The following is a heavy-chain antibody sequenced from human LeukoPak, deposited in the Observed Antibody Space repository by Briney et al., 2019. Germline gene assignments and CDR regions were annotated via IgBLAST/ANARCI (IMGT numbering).Heavy chain of an antibody. J-gene: IGHJ4*02. CDR2: IKEDGSDK. CDR1: GFTFSSYW. D-gene: IGHD4-17*01. Sequence: GGSLRLSCAASGFTFSSYWMSWVRQAPGKGLEWVANIKEDGSDKYYVDSVKGRFTISRDNAKNSLYLQMNSLRAEDTAVYYCASEDYGDYYFDYWGQGTLVTVSS. CDR3: ASEDYGDYYFDY. V-gene: IGHV3-7*01.